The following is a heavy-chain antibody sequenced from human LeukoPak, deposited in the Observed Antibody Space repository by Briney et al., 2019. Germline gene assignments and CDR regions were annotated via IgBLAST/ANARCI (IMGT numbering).Heavy chain of an antibody. CDR1: GFTFSSYA. J-gene: IGHJ4*02. Sequence: GGSLRLPCAASGFTFSSYAMSWVRQAPGKGLEWVAVISSDVNFKLYADFVKGRFTISRDNSKNTVYLQMNSLRVEDTAVYYCTREGYYGSGSSPTYYFDYWGQGTLVTVSS. D-gene: IGHD3-10*01. CDR2: ISSDVNFK. V-gene: IGHV3-30*04. CDR3: TREGYYGSGSSPTYYFDY.